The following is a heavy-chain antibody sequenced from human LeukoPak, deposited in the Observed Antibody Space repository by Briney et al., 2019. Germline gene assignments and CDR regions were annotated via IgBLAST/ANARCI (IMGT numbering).Heavy chain of an antibody. D-gene: IGHD6-19*01. J-gene: IGHJ4*02. CDR3: ARDGRSLSIAVAGTFDS. CDR1: GYTFTSYG. V-gene: IGHV1-18*01. Sequence: GASVKVSCKASGYTFTSYGITWVRQAPGQGLEWMGWISAYNANTIYAQNLQGRVTMTTDTSTSTAYMELRSLRSDDTAVYYCARDGRSLSIAVAGTFDSWGQGTLVTVSS. CDR2: ISAYNANT.